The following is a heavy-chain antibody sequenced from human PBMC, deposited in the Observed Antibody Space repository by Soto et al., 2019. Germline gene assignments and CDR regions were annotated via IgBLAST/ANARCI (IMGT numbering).Heavy chain of an antibody. CDR1: GGSFSDYY. J-gene: IGHJ4*02. V-gene: IGHV4-34*01. CDR3: ARGPVYYGSGSYLDY. D-gene: IGHD3-10*01. CDR2: INHSGST. Sequence: KPSETLSLTCAVYGGSFSDYYWNWIRQPPGKGLEWIGEINHSGSTKYNPSLKSRVTISVDTSKNQLSLKLSSVTAADTAVYYCARGPVYYGSGSYLDYWGQGTLVTVSS.